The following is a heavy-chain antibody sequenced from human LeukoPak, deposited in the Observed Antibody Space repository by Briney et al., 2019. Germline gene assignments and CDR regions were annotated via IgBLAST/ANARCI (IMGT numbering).Heavy chain of an antibody. CDR2: IYHSGST. Sequence: SQTLSLTCAVSGVSISSGGYSWGWLRQPPGKGLEWIGYIYHSGSTYYNPSLKSRVTISVDRSKNQFSLKLSSVTAADTAVYYCARVIGGVLAFDIWGQGTMVTVSS. CDR3: ARVIGGVLAFDI. J-gene: IGHJ3*02. CDR1: GVSISSGGYS. D-gene: IGHD3-16*01. V-gene: IGHV4-30-2*01.